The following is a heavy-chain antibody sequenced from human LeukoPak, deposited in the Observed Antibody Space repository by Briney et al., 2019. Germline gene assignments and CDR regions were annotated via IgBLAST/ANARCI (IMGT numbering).Heavy chain of an antibody. V-gene: IGHV3-23*01. CDR3: AKGALGYCSGGSCRGGDY. D-gene: IGHD2-15*01. CDR2: ISGSGGST. Sequence: GSLRLSCAASGFTFSSYAMSWVRQAPGKGLEWVSAISGSGGSTYYADPVKGRFTISRDNSKNTLYLQMNSLRAEDTAVYYCAKGALGYCSGGSCRGGDYWGQGTLVTVSS. J-gene: IGHJ4*02. CDR1: GFTFSSYA.